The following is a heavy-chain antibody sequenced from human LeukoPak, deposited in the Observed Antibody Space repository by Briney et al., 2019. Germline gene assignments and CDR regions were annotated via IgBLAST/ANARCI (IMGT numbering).Heavy chain of an antibody. Sequence: GRSLRLSCAASGFTFSSYEMNWVRQAPGKGLGWVSYISSSGNNIYFADSVKGRFTISRDNAKNSLFLQMNSLRAEDTAVYYCARVTYAVPDYLGQGTLVTVSS. D-gene: IGHD2/OR15-2a*01. J-gene: IGHJ4*02. CDR2: ISSSGNNI. CDR3: ARVTYAVPDY. V-gene: IGHV3-48*03. CDR1: GFTFSSYE.